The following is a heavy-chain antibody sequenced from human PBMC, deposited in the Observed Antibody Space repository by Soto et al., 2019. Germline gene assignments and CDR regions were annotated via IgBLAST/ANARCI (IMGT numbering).Heavy chain of an antibody. CDR1: GGTFSSYA. V-gene: IGHV1-69*13. J-gene: IGHJ6*02. CDR3: ARVEDIVVVPAALVPYGMDV. Sequence: SVKVSCKASGGTFSSYAISWVRQAPGQGLEWMGGIIPIFGTANYAQKFQGRVTITADESTSTAYMELSSLRSEDTAVYYCARVEDIVVVPAALVPYGMDVWGQGTTVTVSS. CDR2: IIPIFGTA. D-gene: IGHD2-2*01.